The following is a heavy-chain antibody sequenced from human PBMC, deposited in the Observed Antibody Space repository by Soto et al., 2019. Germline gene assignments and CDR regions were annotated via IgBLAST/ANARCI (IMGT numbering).Heavy chain of an antibody. D-gene: IGHD3-22*01. CDR2: IYYSGST. CDR3: ARRLYYDSSGFEGGGMDV. V-gene: IGHV4-39*01. Sequence: SETLSLTCTVSGGSISSSSYYWGWIRQPPGKGLEWIGSIYYSGSTYYNPSLKSRVTISVDTSKNQFSLKLSSVTAADTAVYHCARRLYYDSSGFEGGGMDVWGQGTTVTV. J-gene: IGHJ6*02. CDR1: GGSISSSSYY.